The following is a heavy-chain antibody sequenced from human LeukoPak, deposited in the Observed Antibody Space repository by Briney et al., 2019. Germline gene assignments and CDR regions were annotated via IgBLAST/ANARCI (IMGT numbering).Heavy chain of an antibody. J-gene: IGHJ4*02. V-gene: IGHV3-23*01. CDR3: ASILDSAWGELGY. CDR1: GFTFSSYS. CDR2: ISDSGANT. D-gene: IGHD6-19*01. Sequence: GGSLRLSCAASGFTFSSYSMSWVRQAPGKGLEWVSIISDSGANTYYADSVRGRFTISRDNSKNTLYLQMNSLRAEDTAVYYCASILDSAWGELGYWGQGTLVTVSS.